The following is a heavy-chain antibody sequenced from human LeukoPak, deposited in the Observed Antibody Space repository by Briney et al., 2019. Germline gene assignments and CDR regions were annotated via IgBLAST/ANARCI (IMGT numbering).Heavy chain of an antibody. V-gene: IGHV4-34*01. Sequence: SETLSLTCAVYGGSFSGYYWSWIRQPPGKGLEWIGEINHSGSTNYNPSLKSRVTISVDTSKNQFSLKLSSVTAADTAVYYCARAYYDFWSSYYGIDYWGQGTLVTVSS. CDR2: INHSGST. J-gene: IGHJ4*02. CDR3: ARAYYDFWSSYYGIDY. D-gene: IGHD3-3*01. CDR1: GGSFSGYY.